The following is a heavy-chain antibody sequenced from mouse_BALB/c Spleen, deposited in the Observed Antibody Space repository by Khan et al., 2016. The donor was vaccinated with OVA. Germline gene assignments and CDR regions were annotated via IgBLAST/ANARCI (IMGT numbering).Heavy chain of an antibody. CDR2: ISYSGST. V-gene: IGHV3-2*02. Sequence: EVKLLESGPGLVKPSQSLSLTCTVTGYSITSDYAWSWIRQLPGNKLEWMGYISYSGSTKYNPSLKSRISITRATPKNQFFLQLNSVTTEDTATYYCARDGSRYNYAMDYWGQGTSVTVSS. CDR1: GYSITSDYA. CDR3: ARDGSRYNYAMDY. J-gene: IGHJ4*01. D-gene: IGHD2-3*01.